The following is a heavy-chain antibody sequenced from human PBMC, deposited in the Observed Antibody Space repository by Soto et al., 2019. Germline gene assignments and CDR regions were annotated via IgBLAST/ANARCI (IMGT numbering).Heavy chain of an antibody. Sequence: DVQLLESGGGLIQPGGSLRLSCTASGFTFSPYAMSWFRQSPGKGLEWVSGINGGGGTTNYADSVKGRFTISRDNSKNTMYLQMNSLRAEDTALYCCAKIRCTTNYYDYWGQGTLVTVSS. J-gene: IGHJ4*02. CDR2: INGGGGTT. CDR3: AKIRCTTNYYDY. CDR1: GFTFSPYA. D-gene: IGHD2-8*01. V-gene: IGHV3-23*01.